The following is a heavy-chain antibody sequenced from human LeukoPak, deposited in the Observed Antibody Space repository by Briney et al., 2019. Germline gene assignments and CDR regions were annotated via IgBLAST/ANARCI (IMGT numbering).Heavy chain of an antibody. CDR1: GFIFNKAW. J-gene: IGHJ5*02. CDR3: TAGLGKTDDDP. Sequence: GGSLRLSCEGSGFIFNKAWMSWIRQAPGKGLEWGGRVTTTAEGETVDYAAPVRGRFTISRDDSKSTVYLHMNSLESEDTAIYYCTAGLGKTDDDPWGQGTLVTVSS. CDR2: VTTTAEGETV. V-gene: IGHV3-15*01. D-gene: IGHD3-3*01.